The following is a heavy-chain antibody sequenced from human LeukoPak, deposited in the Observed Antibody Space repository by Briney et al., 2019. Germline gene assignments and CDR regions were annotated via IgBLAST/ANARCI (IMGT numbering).Heavy chain of an antibody. Sequence: GGSLRLSCATSGFIFSHFGMHWVRQAPGKGLEWVAAIQSDGSQEYFADSVKGRSTISRDKSKSTMYLQIDTLRAEDTAVYYCARDSCLIKTCLDYGGQGTLVTVSS. J-gene: IGHJ4*02. V-gene: IGHV3-33*01. CDR1: GFIFSHFG. CDR3: ARDSCLIKTCLDY. D-gene: IGHD3-10*01. CDR2: IQSDGSQE.